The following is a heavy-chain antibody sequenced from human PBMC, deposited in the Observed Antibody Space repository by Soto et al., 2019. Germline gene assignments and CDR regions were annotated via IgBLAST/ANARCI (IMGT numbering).Heavy chain of an antibody. CDR3: ARSLLTSSCHAGS. CDR2: IYHSGTT. J-gene: IGHJ5*02. CDR1: GDSIGRGNKY. V-gene: IGHV4-38-2*01. D-gene: IGHD2-2*01. Sequence: PSEFLSLTCPVSGDSIGRGNKYWGWIRQAPGKGLEWIGSIYHSGTTYYNPSLKSRVTISLDTSRNQFSLKLTSVTAADTAVHYCARSLLTSSCHAGSWGQGTLVTASS.